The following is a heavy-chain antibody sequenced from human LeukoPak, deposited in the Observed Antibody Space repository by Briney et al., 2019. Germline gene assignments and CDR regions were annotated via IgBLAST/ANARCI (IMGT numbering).Heavy chain of an antibody. D-gene: IGHD3-3*01. V-gene: IGHV1-18*01. CDR2: ISGYNDNT. J-gene: IGHJ4*02. CDR1: GYKFDTCG. Sequence: GASVKVSCKTSGYKFDTCGINWVRQAPGQGLEWMGWISGYNDNTRYAQNFQDRVTMSTDKSTSSAYMELRSLTSDDTAVHYCTRDAASIFGVISGAREFDFWGQGTLVTVSS. CDR3: TRDAASIFGVISGAREFDF.